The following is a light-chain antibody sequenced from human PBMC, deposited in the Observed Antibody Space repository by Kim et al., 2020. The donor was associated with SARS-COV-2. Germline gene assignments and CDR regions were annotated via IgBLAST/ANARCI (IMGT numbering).Light chain of an antibody. Sequence: SASVGDTVTITCRASESISSYLNWYQQKAGQAPKLLIYAASSLQSGVPSRFSGSGSGTDFTLTISSLQPADFATYSCQQSYSTPHTFGQGTKLEIK. J-gene: IGKJ2*01. CDR2: AAS. CDR1: ESISSY. V-gene: IGKV1-39*01. CDR3: QQSYSTPHT.